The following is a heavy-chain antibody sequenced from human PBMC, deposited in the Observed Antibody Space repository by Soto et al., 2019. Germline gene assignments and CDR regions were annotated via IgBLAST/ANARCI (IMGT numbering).Heavy chain of an antibody. D-gene: IGHD3-16*02. CDR2: INHSGST. J-gene: IGHJ6*03. Sequence: QVQLQQWGAGLLKPSETLSLTCAVYGGSFSGYYWSWIRQPPGKGLEWIGEINHSGSTNYNPSLKSRSTISVDTSKNQFSLKLSSVTAADTAVYYCARGPNYDYIWGSYRRYYMDVWGKGTTVTVSS. CDR1: GGSFSGYY. V-gene: IGHV4-34*01. CDR3: ARGPNYDYIWGSYRRYYMDV.